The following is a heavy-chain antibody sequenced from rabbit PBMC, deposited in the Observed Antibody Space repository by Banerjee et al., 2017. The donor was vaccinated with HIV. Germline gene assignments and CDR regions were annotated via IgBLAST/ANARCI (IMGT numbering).Heavy chain of an antibody. D-gene: IGHD1-1*01. J-gene: IGHJ6*01. V-gene: IGHV1S40*01. CDR1: GFSFSSNDY. Sequence: QSLEESGGGLVKPGASLTLTCKASGFSFSSNDYMCWVRQAPGKGLELIACIYGATGSSAWYANWAKGRFTISKTSSTTVTLQMTSLTVADTATYWCARAANNIGYCAGLWGPGTLVTVS. CDR3: ARAANNIGYCAGL. CDR2: IYGATGSSA.